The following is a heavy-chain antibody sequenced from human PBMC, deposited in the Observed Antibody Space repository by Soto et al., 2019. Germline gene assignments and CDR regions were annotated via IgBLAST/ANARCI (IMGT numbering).Heavy chain of an antibody. V-gene: IGHV1-3*04. D-gene: IGHD3-16*01. CDR3: ARDPIRTYTWHYARLNYLDP. Sequence: QVQLVQSATEVKKPGASVKISCKASGYTFTNNVIHWLRQAPGQTLEWMGWIHTAKGNTKYSQKFEARVTLTRDTAASTAYMELNSLRSDDTAVYYCARDPIRTYTWHYARLNYLDPWGQGTLVTVSS. J-gene: IGHJ5*02. CDR2: IHTAKGNT. CDR1: GYTFTNNV.